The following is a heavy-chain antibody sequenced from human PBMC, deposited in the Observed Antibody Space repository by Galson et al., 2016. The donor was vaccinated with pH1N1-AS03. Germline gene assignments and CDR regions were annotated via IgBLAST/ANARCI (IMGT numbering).Heavy chain of an antibody. V-gene: IGHV1-3*01. CDR2: INADNTDT. D-gene: IGHD3-22*01. Sequence: ASGYTFTNYAVHWVRQAPGQRLEWMGWINADNTDTKYSQKFQDRVTITRDTFATTAYMELSSLRSEDTPVYYCARTNYYHSSGDYWGQGTLVTVSS. CDR1: GYTFTNYA. CDR3: ARTNYYHSSGDY. J-gene: IGHJ4*02.